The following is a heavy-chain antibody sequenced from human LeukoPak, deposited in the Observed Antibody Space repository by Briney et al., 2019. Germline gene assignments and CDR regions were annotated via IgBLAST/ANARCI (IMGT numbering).Heavy chain of an antibody. Sequence: TPSETLSLTCTVSGGSISSSSYYWSWIRQPPGKGLEWIGEINHSGSTNYNPSLKSRVTISVDTSKNQFSLKLSSVTAADTAVYYCARGAHMVRGVIITVLGMDVWGQGTTVTVSS. D-gene: IGHD3-10*01. CDR1: GGSISSSSYY. CDR3: ARGAHMVRGVIITVLGMDV. J-gene: IGHJ6*02. CDR2: INHSGST. V-gene: IGHV4-39*07.